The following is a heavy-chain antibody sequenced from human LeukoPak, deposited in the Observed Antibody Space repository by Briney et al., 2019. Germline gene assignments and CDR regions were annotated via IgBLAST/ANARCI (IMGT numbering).Heavy chain of an antibody. CDR2: ISAYNGNT. D-gene: IGHD3-22*01. CDR3: ARDRYYFDSSDYYFFDY. CDR1: GYTFNNYG. J-gene: IGHJ4*02. Sequence: GASVKVSCKASGYTFNNYGISWVRQAPGQGLEWMGWISAYNGNTYYAQRFQGRVTMTTDTPTNTACMELRSLRSDDTAVYYCARDRYYFDSSDYYFFDYWGQGTLVTVSS. V-gene: IGHV1-18*01.